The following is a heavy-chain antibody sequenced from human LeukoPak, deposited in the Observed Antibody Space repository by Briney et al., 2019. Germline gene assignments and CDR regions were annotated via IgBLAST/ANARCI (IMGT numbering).Heavy chain of an antibody. Sequence: PSQTLSLTCAVSGGSISSGGYSWSWIRQPPGKGLEWIGYIYHSGSTYYNPSLKSRVTISVDRSKNQFSLKLSSVTAADTAVYYCARRYCSGGSCYSKGSSAYNWFDPWGQGTLVTVSS. CDR1: GGSISSGGYS. CDR3: ARRYCSGGSCYSKGSSAYNWFDP. CDR2: IYHSGST. J-gene: IGHJ5*02. V-gene: IGHV4-30-2*01. D-gene: IGHD2-15*01.